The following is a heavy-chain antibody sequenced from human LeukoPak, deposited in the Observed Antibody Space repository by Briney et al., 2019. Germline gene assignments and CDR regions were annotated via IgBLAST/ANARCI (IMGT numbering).Heavy chain of an antibody. J-gene: IGHJ6*03. V-gene: IGHV3-48*01. Sequence: GGSLRLACAASGFIFRDYSMNWVRQAPGKGLEWLSYTSTSSSTIYYADSVKGRFTISRDNAKNSLYLQMNSLRVEDTAVYYCARGPAVADYFQYYYIDVWGNGTTVTVSS. CDR3: ARGPAVADYFQYYYIDV. CDR2: TSTSSSTI. D-gene: IGHD6-19*01. CDR1: GFIFRDYS.